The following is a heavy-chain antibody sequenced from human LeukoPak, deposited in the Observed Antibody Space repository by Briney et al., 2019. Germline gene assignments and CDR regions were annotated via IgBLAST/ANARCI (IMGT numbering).Heavy chain of an antibody. Sequence: GGSLRLSCAASGFTFSTYNMNWVRQAPGKGLEWVSFISGSGTSIYYADSVKGRFTIARDNAQNSLYLQMNSLGAEDTAVYYCARLIVGTTKYYFDYWGQGTLVTVSS. V-gene: IGHV3-21*01. CDR1: GFTFSTYN. J-gene: IGHJ4*02. D-gene: IGHD1-26*01. CDR2: ISGSGTSI. CDR3: ARLIVGTTKYYFDY.